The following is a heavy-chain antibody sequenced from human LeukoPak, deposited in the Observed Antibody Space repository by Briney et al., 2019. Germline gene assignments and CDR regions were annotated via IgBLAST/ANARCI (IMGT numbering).Heavy chain of an antibody. V-gene: IGHV1-69*01. Sequence: SVKVSCKTSGGTFTSYAITWVRQAPGQGLEWMGGIIPIFGTTNYAQKFQGRVTITADESTSTAYMELSSLRSEDTAVYYCARVGNYYDSSGHYLFDYWGQGTLVTVSS. CDR3: ARVGNYYDSSGHYLFDY. D-gene: IGHD3-22*01. J-gene: IGHJ4*02. CDR2: IIPIFGTT. CDR1: GGTFTSYA.